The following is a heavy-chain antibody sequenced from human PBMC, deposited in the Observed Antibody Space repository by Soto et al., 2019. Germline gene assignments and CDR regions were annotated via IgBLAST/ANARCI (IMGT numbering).Heavy chain of an antibody. V-gene: IGHV4-31*03. CDR3: AREGIAAGPLTPGVDP. D-gene: IGHD6-13*01. CDR2: IYYSGST. Sequence: QVQLQESGPGLVKPSQTLSLTCTVSGGSISSGGYYWSWIRQHPGKGLEWIGYIYYSGSTYYNPSLKSRVTITVDTSKNQFSLKLSSVTAADTAVYYCAREGIAAGPLTPGVDPWGQGTLVTVSS. J-gene: IGHJ5*02. CDR1: GGSISSGGYY.